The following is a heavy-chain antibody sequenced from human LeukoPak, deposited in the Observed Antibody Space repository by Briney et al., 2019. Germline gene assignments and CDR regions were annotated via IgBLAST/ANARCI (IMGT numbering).Heavy chain of an antibody. CDR2: IYYSGST. CDR3: AREVWAAAGTNYYYYGMDV. D-gene: IGHD6-13*01. Sequence: PSQTLSLTCTVSGGSISSGGYYWSWIRQHPGKGLEWIGYIYYSGSTYYNPSLKSRVTISVDTSKNQFSLKLSSVTAADTAVYYCAREVWAAAGTNYYYYGMDVWGQGTTVTVSS. J-gene: IGHJ6*02. CDR1: GGSISSGGYY. V-gene: IGHV4-31*03.